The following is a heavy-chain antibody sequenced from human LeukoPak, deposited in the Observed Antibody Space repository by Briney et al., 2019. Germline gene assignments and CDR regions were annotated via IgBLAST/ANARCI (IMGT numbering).Heavy chain of an antibody. J-gene: IGHJ6*03. D-gene: IGHD6-6*01. V-gene: IGHV1-8*01. CDR3: ARFVGQLALYYYYYMDV. CDR1: GYTFTSYD. Sequence: ASVKVSCKASGYTFTSYDINWVRQATGQGLEWMGWMNPNGGNTGYAQKFQGRVTKTRNTSISTAYMELSSQRSEDTAVYYCARFVGQLALYYYYYMDVWGKGTTVTVSS. CDR2: MNPNGGNT.